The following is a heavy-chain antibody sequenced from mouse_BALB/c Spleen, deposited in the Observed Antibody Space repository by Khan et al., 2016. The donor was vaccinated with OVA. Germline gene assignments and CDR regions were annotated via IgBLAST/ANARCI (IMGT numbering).Heavy chain of an antibody. Sequence: EVQLVETGPGLVKPSQSLSLTCTVTGYSITSGYAWNWIRQFPGNKLEWMGYISYSGVTSYTPSLKSRISITRDTSKNQFFLQLNSVTTEDTATYYCARWNYYRDYFDYWGQGTTLTVSS. J-gene: IGHJ2*01. CDR3: ARWNYYRDYFDY. CDR2: ISYSGVT. D-gene: IGHD1-1*01. CDR1: GYSITSGYA. V-gene: IGHV3-2*02.